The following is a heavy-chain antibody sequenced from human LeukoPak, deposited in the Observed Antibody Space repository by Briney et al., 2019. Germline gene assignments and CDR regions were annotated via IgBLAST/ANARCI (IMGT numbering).Heavy chain of an antibody. D-gene: IGHD5-12*01. CDR2: ITPIFGTT. V-gene: IGHV1-69*06. CDR1: GGTFRNSI. J-gene: IGHJ6*03. CDR3: ARGTYSAYDLGSYMDV. Sequence: GASVKVSCKALGGTFRNSIITWVRQAPGHGLEWMGGITPIFGTTNYAQRFQGRVTIIADKSTTTAYMELTSLRSEDTAVYYCARGTYSAYDLGSYMDVWGKGTTVIVSS.